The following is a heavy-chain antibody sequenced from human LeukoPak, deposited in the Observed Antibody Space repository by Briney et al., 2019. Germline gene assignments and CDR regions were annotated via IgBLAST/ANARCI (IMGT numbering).Heavy chain of an antibody. V-gene: IGHV5-51*01. J-gene: IGHJ6*02. CDR3: ARHRLVDGSGYSTYYYGMDV. D-gene: IGHD3-3*01. CDR2: IYPGDSDT. CDR1: GYSFTSYW. Sequence: HGESLKISCKGSGYSFTSYWIGWVRQMPGKGLEWMGIIYPGDSDTRYSPSFQGQVTISADKSISTAYLQWSSLKASDTAMYYCARHRLVDGSGYSTYYYGMDVWGQGTTVTVSS.